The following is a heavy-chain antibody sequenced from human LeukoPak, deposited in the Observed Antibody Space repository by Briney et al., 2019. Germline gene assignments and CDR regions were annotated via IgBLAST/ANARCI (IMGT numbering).Heavy chain of an antibody. Sequence: AASVKVSCKTSGYTFSDYTIHWVRQAPGQGLEWMGWINPSSNAANYAQRFEGRVSLTRDTSISTADMVLTSLTSDDTGVHYCARSRELLDFDTWGQGTLVSVSS. CDR2: INPSSNAA. D-gene: IGHD3-10*01. J-gene: IGHJ4*02. CDR3: ARSRELLDFDT. CDR1: GYTFSDYT. V-gene: IGHV1-2*02.